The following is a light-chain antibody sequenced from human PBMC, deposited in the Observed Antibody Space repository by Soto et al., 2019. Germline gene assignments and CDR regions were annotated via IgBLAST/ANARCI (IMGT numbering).Light chain of an antibody. CDR3: QQYNSPFT. V-gene: IGKV1-5*01. Sequence: DIQMTQSPSTLSASVGDRVTITCRASQSISNWLTWYQQKPGRAPKLLIYDVSTLETGVPSRFSCSGSGTKFTLTIHSQQPDDFATYYCQQYNSPFTFGQGTKLKIK. CDR1: QSISNW. CDR2: DVS. J-gene: IGKJ2*01.